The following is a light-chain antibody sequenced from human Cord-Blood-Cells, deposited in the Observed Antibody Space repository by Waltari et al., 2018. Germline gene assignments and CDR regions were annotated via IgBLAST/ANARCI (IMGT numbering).Light chain of an antibody. Sequence: QSALTQPASVSGSPGQSITISCTGTSSDVGGYNYVPWYQQHPGKAPKLIIYDVSNRPSGVSNRFSGSKSGNTASLTISGLQAEDEAYYYCSSYTSSSTYVFGTGTKVTVL. CDR2: DVS. CDR3: SSYTSSSTYV. V-gene: IGLV2-14*01. J-gene: IGLJ1*01. CDR1: SSDVGGYNY.